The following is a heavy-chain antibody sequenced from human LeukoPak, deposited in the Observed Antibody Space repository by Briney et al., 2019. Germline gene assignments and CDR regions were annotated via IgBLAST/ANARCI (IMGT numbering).Heavy chain of an antibody. Sequence: ASVKVSCKASGYTFTSYYMHWVRQAPGQGLEWMGIINPSGGSTSYAQKFQGRVTTTRDTSTSTVYMELSSLRSEDTAVYYCARAFAMAAAARSRYYFDYWGQGTLVTVSS. CDR1: GYTFTSYY. V-gene: IGHV1-46*01. J-gene: IGHJ4*02. CDR2: INPSGGST. D-gene: IGHD6-13*01. CDR3: ARAFAMAAAARSRYYFDY.